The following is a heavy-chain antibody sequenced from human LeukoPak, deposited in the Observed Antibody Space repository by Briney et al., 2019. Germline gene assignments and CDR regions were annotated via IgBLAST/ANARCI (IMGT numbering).Heavy chain of an antibody. Sequence: PGGSLRLSCAASGFTFRDFSMHWVRQAPGKGLEWVSLVSGDGGVTHYADSVKGRFTISRDNSKNSLYLQMSSLRVEDTAFYYCAKGNNCLSFNFDYWGQGTLVTVSS. D-gene: IGHD2-15*01. J-gene: IGHJ4*02. CDR3: AKGNNCLSFNFDY. CDR2: VSGDGGVT. CDR1: GFTFRDFS. V-gene: IGHV3-43*02.